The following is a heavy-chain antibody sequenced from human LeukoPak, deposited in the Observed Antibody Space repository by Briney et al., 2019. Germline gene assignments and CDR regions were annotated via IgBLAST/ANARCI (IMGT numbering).Heavy chain of an antibody. Sequence: PSETLSLTCTVSGGSISSYYWSWIRQPPGKGLEWIGYIYYSGSTNYNPSLKSRVTISVDTSKNQFSLKLSSVTAADTAVYYCAREGAVAGIDYWGQGTLVTVSS. CDR2: IYYSGST. CDR1: GGSISSYY. D-gene: IGHD6-19*01. CDR3: AREGAVAGIDY. J-gene: IGHJ4*02. V-gene: IGHV4-59*01.